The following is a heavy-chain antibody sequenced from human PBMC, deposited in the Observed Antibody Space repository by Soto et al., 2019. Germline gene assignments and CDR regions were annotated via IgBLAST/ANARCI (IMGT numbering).Heavy chain of an antibody. CDR3: ARGGGSDSFDY. CDR1: GASITFGGYS. V-gene: IGHV4-30-2*01. D-gene: IGHD1-26*01. Sequence: PSETLSLTCTVSGASITFGGYSFVGIRQTPWNGLELIGYINHLETTFYNPSFESRLTLSIDRAKNQFSLKLHSMSAADRAVYFCARGGGSDSFDYWGQGILVTVSS. J-gene: IGHJ4*02. CDR2: INHLETT.